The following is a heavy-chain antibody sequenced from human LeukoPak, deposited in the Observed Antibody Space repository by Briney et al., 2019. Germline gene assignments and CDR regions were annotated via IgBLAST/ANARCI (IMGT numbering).Heavy chain of an antibody. J-gene: IGHJ3*02. CDR1: GYTFRTCD. CDR2: MNPNSGNT. V-gene: IGHV1-8*01. D-gene: IGHD4-11*01. CDR3: VRGDLPTTVLNDPFNI. Sequence: ASVKVSCKASGYTFRTCDINWVRQAPGQGLEWLGWMNPNSGNTGYAPKFQGRVAMTRVTSINTAYMELFSLRSEDTAVYFCVRGDLPTTVLNDPFNIWGQGTMVTVPS.